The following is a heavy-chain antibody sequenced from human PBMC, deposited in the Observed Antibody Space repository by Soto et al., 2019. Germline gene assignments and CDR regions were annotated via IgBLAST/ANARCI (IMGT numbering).Heavy chain of an antibody. V-gene: IGHV3-33*01. J-gene: IGHJ5*02. CDR1: GFTFSSYG. CDR2: IWYDGSNK. CDR3: AREGTDCTWYLSGWFDP. Sequence: GGSLRLSCAASGFTFSSYGMHWVRQAPGKGLEWVAVIWYDGSNKYYADSVKGRFTISRDNSKNTLYLQMNSLRAEDTAVYYCAREGTDCTWYLSGWFDPWGQGTLVTVSS. D-gene: IGHD6-13*01.